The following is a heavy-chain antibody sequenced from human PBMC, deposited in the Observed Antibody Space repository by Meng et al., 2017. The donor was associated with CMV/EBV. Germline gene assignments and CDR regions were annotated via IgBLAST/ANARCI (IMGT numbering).Heavy chain of an antibody. V-gene: IGHV4-59*01. CDR3: AAVVPAAPGYYFDY. CDR1: GGSISSYY. J-gene: IGHJ4*02. D-gene: IGHD2-2*01. Sequence: SETLSLTCTVSGGSISSYYWSWIRQPPGKGLEWIGYIYYSVSTNYNPSLKSRVTISVDTSKNQFSLKLSSVTAADTAVYYCAAVVPAAPGYYFDYWGQGTLVTVSS. CDR2: IYYSVST.